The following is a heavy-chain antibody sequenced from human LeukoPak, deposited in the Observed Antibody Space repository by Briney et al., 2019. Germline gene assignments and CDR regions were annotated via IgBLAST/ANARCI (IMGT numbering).Heavy chain of an antibody. Sequence: TSETLSLTCAVNGGSFSGYYWSWIRQPPVKGLEWIGEITHSGSTNYNPSLKSRVTISVDTSKNQFSLKLTSVTAADTAVYYCARGGSSYGGKTDYWGQGTLVTVSS. CDR3: ARGGSSYGGKTDY. J-gene: IGHJ4*02. V-gene: IGHV4-34*01. D-gene: IGHD4-23*01. CDR2: ITHSGST. CDR1: GGSFSGYY.